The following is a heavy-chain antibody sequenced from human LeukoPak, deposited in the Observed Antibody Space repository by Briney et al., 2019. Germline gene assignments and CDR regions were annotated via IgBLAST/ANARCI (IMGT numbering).Heavy chain of an antibody. CDR3: ARTGGLYSSSWYYFDY. D-gene: IGHD6-13*01. CDR1: GGSMKNYY. V-gene: IGHV4-4*07. Sequence: SETLSLTCNVSGGSMKNYYWTWIRQSAGKGLEWIGRMYGSGTTTNQNPSLEGRVTMSVDTSKNQFSLDLSSVTAADTAVYYCARTGGLYSSSWYYFDYWGQGTLVTVSS. J-gene: IGHJ4*02. CDR2: MYGSGTTT.